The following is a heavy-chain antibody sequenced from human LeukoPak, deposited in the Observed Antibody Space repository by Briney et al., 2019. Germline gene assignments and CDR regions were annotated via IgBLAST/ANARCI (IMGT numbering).Heavy chain of an antibody. Sequence: SVKVSCKASGGTFSSYAISWVRQAPGQGLEWMGGIIPIFGTANYAQKFQGRVTMTRDTSTSTVYMELSSLRSEDTAVYYCARDGARMPEHWFDPWGQGALVTVSS. D-gene: IGHD1-14*01. J-gene: IGHJ5*02. CDR1: GGTFSSYA. V-gene: IGHV1-69*05. CDR3: ARDGARMPEHWFDP. CDR2: IIPIFGTA.